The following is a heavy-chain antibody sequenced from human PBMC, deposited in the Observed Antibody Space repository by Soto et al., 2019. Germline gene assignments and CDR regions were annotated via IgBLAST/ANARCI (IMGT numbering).Heavy chain of an antibody. J-gene: IGHJ4*02. D-gene: IGHD3-22*01. Sequence: SSVKLSCKAGGWTLSGYVVSCVRHAPVQGLECMGGIIPIFGTANYAQKFQGRVTITADKSTSTAYMELSSLRSEDTAVYYSAGGDYYNSSGYYDYWGQGTLLTVYS. CDR1: GWTLSGYV. CDR2: IIPIFGTA. V-gene: IGHV1-69*06. CDR3: AGGDYYNSSGYYDY.